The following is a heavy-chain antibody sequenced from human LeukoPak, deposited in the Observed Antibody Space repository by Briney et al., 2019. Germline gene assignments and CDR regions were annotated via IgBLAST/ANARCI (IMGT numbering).Heavy chain of an antibody. CDR3: AKSSADYDFWSGYLRYLGY. CDR1: GFTLNTNW. J-gene: IGHJ4*02. V-gene: IGHV3-7*03. CDR2: MKQDGSER. D-gene: IGHD3-3*01. Sequence: GGSLRLSCAASGFTLNTNWMSWVRQAPGKGLQWVANMKQDGSERYYVDSVKGRFTISRDNAKNPLFLQMNSLRAEDTAVYYCAKSSADYDFWSGYLRYLGYWGQGTLVTVSS.